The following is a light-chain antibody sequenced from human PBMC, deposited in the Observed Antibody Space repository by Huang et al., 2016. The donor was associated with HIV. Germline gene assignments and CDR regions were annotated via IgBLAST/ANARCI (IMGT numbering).Light chain of an antibody. CDR3: QQYDSLPRT. J-gene: IGKJ3*01. Sequence: DIQMTQSPSSLSASIGDRVTITCRASRHIYSYLNWYQHRPGKAPKILIYDAANLEVGVPSKFSGSGSGRNFTLIISSLQPEDFATYYCQQYDSLPRTFGPGTKV. CDR2: DAA. V-gene: IGKV1-33*01. CDR1: RHIYSY.